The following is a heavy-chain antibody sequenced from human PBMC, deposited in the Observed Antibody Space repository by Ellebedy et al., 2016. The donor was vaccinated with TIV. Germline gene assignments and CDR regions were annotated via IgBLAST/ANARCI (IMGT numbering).Heavy chain of an antibody. CDR2: INPSGGST. D-gene: IGHD6-13*01. CDR3: TCLQLGIADYFDY. CDR1: GYTFTKYY. V-gene: IGHV1-46*01. Sequence: ASVKVSCKASGYTFTKYYMHWVRQAPGQGLEWMGMINPSGGSTSYAQKFQGRVTMTRDTSKSTVDMELSSLRSEDTAVYYCTCLQLGIADYFDYWGQGALVTVSS. J-gene: IGHJ4*02.